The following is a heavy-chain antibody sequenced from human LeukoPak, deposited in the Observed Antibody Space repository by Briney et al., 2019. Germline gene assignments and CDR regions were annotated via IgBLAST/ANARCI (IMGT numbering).Heavy chain of an antibody. D-gene: IGHD3-3*01. CDR1: GFTFSSYA. Sequence: GGSLRLSCAASGFTFSSYAMHWVRQPPGKGLGYVSAISSNGGSTYYANSVKGRFTIYRDNSKNTLYLQMGSLRAEDMAVYYCARDSGYDFWSGYYQPVDYWGQGTLVTVSS. J-gene: IGHJ4*02. CDR3: ARDSGYDFWSGYYQPVDY. V-gene: IGHV3-64*01. CDR2: ISSNGGST.